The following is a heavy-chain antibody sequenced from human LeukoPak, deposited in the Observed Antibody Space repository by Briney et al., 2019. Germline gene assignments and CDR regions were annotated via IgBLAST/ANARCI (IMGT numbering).Heavy chain of an antibody. Sequence: GGSLRLSCAASGFTFSSYGIHWVRQAPGKGLEWVSVISKNGDATYYADSVKGRFTISRDNSKNTLYLQMNSLRAEDTALYFCATRQFCSGGTCYGLSFWGQGTMVTISS. CDR3: ATRQFCSGGTCYGLSF. D-gene: IGHD2-15*01. CDR2: ISKNGDAT. V-gene: IGHV3-23*01. J-gene: IGHJ3*01. CDR1: GFTFSSYG.